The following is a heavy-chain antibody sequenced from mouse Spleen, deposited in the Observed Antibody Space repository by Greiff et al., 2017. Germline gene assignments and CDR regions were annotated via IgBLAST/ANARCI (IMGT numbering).Heavy chain of an antibody. CDR3: ARSPRAYYFDY. Sequence: EVQGVESGGGLVKPGGSLKLSCAASGFTFSDYGMHWVRQAPEKGLEWVAYISSGSSTIYYAATVKGRFTISRDNAKNTLFLQMTSLRSEDTAMYYCARSPRAYYFDYWGQGTTLTVSS. CDR2: ISSGSSTI. V-gene: IGHV5-17*01. CDR1: GFTFSDYG. D-gene: IGHD3-1*01. J-gene: IGHJ2*01.